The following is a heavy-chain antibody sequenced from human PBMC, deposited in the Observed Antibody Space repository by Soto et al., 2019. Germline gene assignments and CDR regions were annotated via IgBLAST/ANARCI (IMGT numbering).Heavy chain of an antibody. CDR1: AGPISSYY. Sequence: SETLSLTCTVSAGPISSYYWSWIRQPPGKGLEWIGYIYYSGSTNYNPPLKSRVTISVDTSKNQFSLKLSSVTAADTAVYYCARHPRYSPSDYYHHYMDVWGKGTTVTVSS. CDR2: IYYSGST. V-gene: IGHV4-59*08. D-gene: IGHD1-1*01. J-gene: IGHJ6*03. CDR3: ARHPRYSPSDYYHHYMDV.